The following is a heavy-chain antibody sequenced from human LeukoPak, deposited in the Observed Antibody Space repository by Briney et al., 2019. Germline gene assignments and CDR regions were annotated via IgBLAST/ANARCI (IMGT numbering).Heavy chain of an antibody. CDR1: GFTFSSST. J-gene: IGHJ4*02. Sequence: GGSLRPSCAASGFTFSSSTMTWVRQSPGKGLEWVSSISSSSTYIYYADSVKGRFIISRDNAKNSLYLQMNSLRAEDTAVYYCARGPPPQRFGGPYYKGYFENWGQGTLVTVSS. CDR3: ARGPPPQRFGGPYYKGYFEN. CDR2: ISSSSTYI. D-gene: IGHD3-22*01. V-gene: IGHV3-21*04.